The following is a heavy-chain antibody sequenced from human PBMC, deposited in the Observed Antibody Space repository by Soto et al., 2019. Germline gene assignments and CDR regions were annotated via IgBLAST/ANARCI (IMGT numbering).Heavy chain of an antibody. J-gene: IGHJ4*02. D-gene: IGHD2-2*01. Sequence: EVQLVESGGGLVKPGGSLRLSCAASGFTFSSYSMNWVRQAPGKGLEWVSSISSSSSYIYYADSVKGRFTISRDNAKNSLDLQMNSLRAEDTAVYYCARDTKPNIVVVPAASDYWGQGTLVTVSS. CDR3: ARDTKPNIVVVPAASDY. CDR2: ISSSSSYI. CDR1: GFTFSSYS. V-gene: IGHV3-21*01.